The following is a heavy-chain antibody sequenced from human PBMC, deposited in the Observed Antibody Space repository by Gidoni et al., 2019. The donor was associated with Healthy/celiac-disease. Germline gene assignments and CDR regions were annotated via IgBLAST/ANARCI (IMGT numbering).Heavy chain of an antibody. CDR3: ARVLVLCGMDV. V-gene: IGHV1-3*01. Sequence: QVQLGQAGAEGKKPGASVKVSCKASGYTFTSYAMHWVRQAPGQRLEWMGWINAGNGNTKYSQKFQGRVTITRDTSASTAYMELSSLRSADTAVYYCARVLVLCGMDVWGQGTTVTVSS. D-gene: IGHD2-8*02. J-gene: IGHJ6*02. CDR2: INAGNGNT. CDR1: GYTFTSYA.